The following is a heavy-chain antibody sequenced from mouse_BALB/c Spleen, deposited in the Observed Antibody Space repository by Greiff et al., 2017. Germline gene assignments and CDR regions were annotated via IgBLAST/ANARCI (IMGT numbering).Heavy chain of an antibody. D-gene: IGHD2-3*01. CDR1: GFNIKDTY. CDR2: IDPANGNT. CDR3: ARGGVYDYAMDY. J-gene: IGHJ4*01. Sequence: EVQLQESGAELVKPGASVKLSCTASGFNIKDTYMHWVKQRPEQGLEWIGRIDPANGNTKYDPKFQGKATITADTTSNTAYLQLSSLTSEDTAVYYCARGGVYDYAMDYWGQGTSVTVSS. V-gene: IGHV14-3*02.